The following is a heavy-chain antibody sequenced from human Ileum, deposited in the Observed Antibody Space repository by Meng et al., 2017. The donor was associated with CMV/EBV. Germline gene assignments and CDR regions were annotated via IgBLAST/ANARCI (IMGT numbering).Heavy chain of an antibody. CDR2: ISYDGRLK. V-gene: IGHV3-30*18. D-gene: IGHD6-19*01. J-gene: IGHJ4*02. CDR3: AKGASSGLYQGGCDS. CDR1: CFRFRYYG. Sequence: SCFRFRYYGLLWVRQAPGKGLEWVALISYDGRLKFYPDSVKGRFTISRDNSKNTLYLQMDNLRPDDTAVYYCAKGASSGLYQGGCDSWGQGTLVTVSS.